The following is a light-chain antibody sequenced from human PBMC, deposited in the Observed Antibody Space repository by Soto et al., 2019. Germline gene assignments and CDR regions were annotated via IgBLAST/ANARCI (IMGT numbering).Light chain of an antibody. Sequence: QSVLTQPPSVSGAPVQRVTISCTGSSSNIGAGYDVHWYQQLPGTAPKLLISGNSNRPSGVPDRFSGSKSGTSASLAITGLQAEDEADYYCQSYDSRLSAYVFGIGTKLTVL. J-gene: IGLJ1*01. CDR3: QSYDSRLSAYV. V-gene: IGLV1-40*01. CDR1: SSNIGAGYD. CDR2: GNS.